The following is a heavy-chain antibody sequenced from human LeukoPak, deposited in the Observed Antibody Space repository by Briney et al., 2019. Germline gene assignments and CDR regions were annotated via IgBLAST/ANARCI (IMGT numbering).Heavy chain of an antibody. J-gene: IGHJ4*02. CDR1: GFTLNSYS. CDR3: ARKGPYSSSSEGFDY. D-gene: IGHD6-6*01. V-gene: IGHV3-21*01. CDR2: INSSSSYI. Sequence: GGSLRLSRAASGFTLNSYSMHWVHQAPGKGLDWVSSINSSSSYIYYAASVKGRFTISRDNAKNSLYLQMNSLRAEDTAVYYCARKGPYSSSSEGFDYWGQGALVTVSP.